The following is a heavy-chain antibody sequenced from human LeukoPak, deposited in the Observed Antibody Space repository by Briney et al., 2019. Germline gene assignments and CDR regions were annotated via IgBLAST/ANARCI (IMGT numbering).Heavy chain of an antibody. J-gene: IGHJ2*01. CDR1: GYTFTSYY. Sequence: ASVKVSCKASGYTFTSYYMHWVRQAPGQGLEWMGIINPSGGSTSYAQKFQGRVTMTRDTSTSTVYMELSSLRSEDTAVYCCARVRPDWYFDLWGRGTLVTVSS. CDR3: ARVRPDWYFDL. V-gene: IGHV1-46*01. CDR2: INPSGGST.